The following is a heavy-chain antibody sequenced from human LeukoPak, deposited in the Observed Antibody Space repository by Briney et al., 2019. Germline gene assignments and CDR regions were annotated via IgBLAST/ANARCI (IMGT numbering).Heavy chain of an antibody. J-gene: IGHJ3*02. Sequence: PPWGSLRLSCAASGFTFSSYAMSWVRQAPGKGLGWVSAISGSGGRTYYADSVKGRFTISRDNSKNTLYLQMNSLRAEDTAVYYCAKDIRQWFHDAFDIWGQGTMVTVSS. CDR1: GFTFSSYA. CDR2: ISGSGGRT. CDR3: AKDIRQWFHDAFDI. D-gene: IGHD3-22*01. V-gene: IGHV3-23*01.